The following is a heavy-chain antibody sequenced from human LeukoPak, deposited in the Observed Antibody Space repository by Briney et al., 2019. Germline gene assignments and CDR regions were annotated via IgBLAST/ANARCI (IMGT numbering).Heavy chain of an antibody. J-gene: IGHJ2*01. CDR3: ARAGTASGWYFDL. V-gene: IGHV1-69*10. D-gene: IGHD1-1*01. Sequence: SVKVSCKASGGTFSSYTISWVRQAPGQGLEWMGGIIPILGIANYAQKFQGRVTITADKSTSTAYMELSSLRSEDTAVYYCARAGTASGWYFDLWGRGTLVTVSS. CDR1: GGTFSSYT. CDR2: IIPILGIA.